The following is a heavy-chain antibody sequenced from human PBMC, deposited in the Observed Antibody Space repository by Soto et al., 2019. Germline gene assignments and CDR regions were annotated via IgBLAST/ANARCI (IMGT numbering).Heavy chain of an antibody. V-gene: IGHV1-69*02. J-gene: IGHJ5*02. CDR1: GDAIVKYT. Sequence: QVHLVQSGPEVKKPGSSVKVSCKASGDAIVKYTFTWVRQAPGQGLEWMGRIVSILGLATYAQNFQGRVAITADRTTNTVYMKLSSLKSAASSVYFYLRQAGYAPTVDSWGQGTLVTVS. D-gene: IGHD5-12*01. CDR3: LRQAGYAPTVDS. CDR2: IVSILGLA.